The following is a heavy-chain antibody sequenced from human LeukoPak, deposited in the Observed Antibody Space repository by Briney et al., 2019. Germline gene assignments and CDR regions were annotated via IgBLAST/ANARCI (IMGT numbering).Heavy chain of an antibody. CDR3: ARGSTSFDV. Sequence: GGSLRLSCATSGFTFSGSWMSWVRQTPAKGLEWVTNIYQDGSMKHYVDSVGGRFTVSRDNAKNSLYLQMSSLRAEDTAIYYCARGSTSFDVWGKGTTVTVSS. CDR2: IYQDGSMK. D-gene: IGHD2-2*01. J-gene: IGHJ6*04. V-gene: IGHV3-7*01. CDR1: GFTFSGSW.